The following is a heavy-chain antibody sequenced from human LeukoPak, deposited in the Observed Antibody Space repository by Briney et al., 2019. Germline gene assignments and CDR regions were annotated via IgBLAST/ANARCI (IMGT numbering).Heavy chain of an antibody. CDR2: ISAYNGNT. CDR1: GGTFSNYA. D-gene: IGHD3-10*01. CDR3: ARGRLWFGEFPCDY. V-gene: IGHV1-18*01. J-gene: IGHJ4*02. Sequence: ASVKVSCKASGGTFSNYAISWVRQAPGQGLEWMGWISAYNGNTNYAQKLQGRVTMTTDTSPSTAYMELRSLRSDDTAVYYCARGRLWFGEFPCDYWGQGTLVTVSS.